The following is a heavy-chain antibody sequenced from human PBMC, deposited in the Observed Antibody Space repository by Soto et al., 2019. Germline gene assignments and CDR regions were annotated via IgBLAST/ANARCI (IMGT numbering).Heavy chain of an antibody. J-gene: IGHJ6*02. V-gene: IGHV4-39*07. Sequence: PSETLSLTCTVSGGSITSSSFYWGWIRQPPGKGLEWIGIIYYSGSTYYNPSLKSRVTISVDTSKSQFSLNLNSVTAADTAVYYCARDLWGYCGADCYPLDVWGQGTTVTVSS. CDR3: ARDLWGYCGADCYPLDV. CDR2: IYYSGST. D-gene: IGHD2-21*02. CDR1: GGSITSSSFY.